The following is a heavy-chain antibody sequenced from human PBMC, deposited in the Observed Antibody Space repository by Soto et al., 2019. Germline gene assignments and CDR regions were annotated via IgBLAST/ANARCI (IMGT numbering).Heavy chain of an antibody. Sequence: QVQLVQSGAEVKRPGASVKVSCKASGDTLKTFDVSWVRQAPGQGPEWMAWITTHNGDTNFAQKFRGRVSLNADTSAATAFMELRNLRSDDTCVYFCVRFNFTRAGDNYYYYMEVWGQGTKVTVSS. CDR1: GDTLKTFD. J-gene: IGHJ6*03. CDR3: VRFNFTRAGDNYYYYMEV. D-gene: IGHD1-1*01. CDR2: ITTHNGDT. V-gene: IGHV1-18*04.